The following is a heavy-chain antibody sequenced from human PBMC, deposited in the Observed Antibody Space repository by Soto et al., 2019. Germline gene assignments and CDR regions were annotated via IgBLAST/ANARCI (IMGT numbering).Heavy chain of an antibody. J-gene: IGHJ4*02. CDR2: IKSKTDGGTV. CDR1: GFTFTSAW. Sequence: EVQLVESGGGLVRPGESLRLSCAASGFTFTSAWINWVRQAPGKGREWAGRIKSKTDGGTVDYGAPVKGRFTISRDDSKNTAYLQMNSLRNEDTAVYYCTTAERGGSYYSDYWGQGTLVTVSS. CDR3: TTAERGGSYYSDY. D-gene: IGHD1-26*01. V-gene: IGHV3-15*07.